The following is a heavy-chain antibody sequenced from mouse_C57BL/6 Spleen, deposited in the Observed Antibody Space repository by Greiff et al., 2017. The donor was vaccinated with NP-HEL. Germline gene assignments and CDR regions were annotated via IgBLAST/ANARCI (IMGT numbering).Heavy chain of an antibody. CDR2: IDPSDSYT. D-gene: IGHD1-1*01. J-gene: IGHJ3*01. CDR1: GYTFTSYW. CDR3: ARSGTSYYGSSSFAY. V-gene: IGHV1-59*01. Sequence: QVQLQQPGAELVRPGTSVKLSCKASGYTFTSYWMHWVKQRPGQGLEWIGVIDPSDSYTNYNQKFKGKATLTVDTSSSTAYMQLSSLTSEDSAVYYCARSGTSYYGSSSFAYWGQGTLVTVSA.